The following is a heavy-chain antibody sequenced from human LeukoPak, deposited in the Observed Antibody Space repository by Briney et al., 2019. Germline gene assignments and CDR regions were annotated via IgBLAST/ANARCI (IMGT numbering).Heavy chain of an antibody. Sequence: WGSLRLSCAASGFTFSSYGLRWVRQAPGKGLEWVAVISYDGSNKHYADSVKGRSTVSRDNSKNTLYLQMTSVRAEDTAVYYCAGETVTIRGTDGFDIWGQGTMVTVFS. J-gene: IGHJ3*02. CDR3: AGETVTIRGTDGFDI. CDR2: ISYDGSNK. V-gene: IGHV3-30*03. CDR1: GFTFSSYG. D-gene: IGHD4-17*01.